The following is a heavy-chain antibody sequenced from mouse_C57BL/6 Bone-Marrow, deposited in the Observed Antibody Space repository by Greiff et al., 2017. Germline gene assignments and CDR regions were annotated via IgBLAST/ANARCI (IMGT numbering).Heavy chain of an antibody. CDR2: IYIGNGYT. Sequence: QLQQSGAELVRPGSSVKMSCKTSGYTFTSYGINWVKQRPGQGLEWIGYIYIGNGYTEYNEKFKGKATLTSDTSSSTAYMQLSSLTSEDSAIYFCAPIYYYGSSFLNYAMDVWGKGTSVTVSS. V-gene: IGHV1-58*01. CDR3: APIYYYGSSFLNYAMDV. CDR1: GYTFTSYG. J-gene: IGHJ4*01. D-gene: IGHD1-1*01.